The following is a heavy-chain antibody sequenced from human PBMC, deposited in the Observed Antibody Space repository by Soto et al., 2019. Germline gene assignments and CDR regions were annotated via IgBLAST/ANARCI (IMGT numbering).Heavy chain of an antibody. CDR3: ASWLEREHAYDI. J-gene: IGHJ3*02. D-gene: IGHD1-1*01. Sequence: DVQLVASGGGLIQPGGSLRLSCAALGLTVRGKKYITWVRQAPGKGLEWVSALYDVDGTYYADSAKGRFTISRDNSNNIIYLQMNSLGPDDTAVYYFASWLEREHAYDIGGLGTMVTVSS. V-gene: IGHV3-53*01. CDR2: LYDVDGT. CDR1: GLTVRGKKY.